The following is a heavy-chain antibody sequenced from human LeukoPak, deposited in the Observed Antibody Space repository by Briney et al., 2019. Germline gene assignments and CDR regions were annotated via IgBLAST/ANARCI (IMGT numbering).Heavy chain of an antibody. Sequence: GGSLRLSCAASGFTFSSYGMSWVRQAPGKGLEWVSAISGSGISTYSADSVKGRFTISRDNSKNTLYLQMNSLRAEDTAVYYCAKVSWYGLSGFDYWGQGTLVTVSS. V-gene: IGHV3-23*01. CDR3: AKVSWYGLSGFDY. J-gene: IGHJ4*02. D-gene: IGHD3-10*01. CDR2: ISGSGIST. CDR1: GFTFSSYG.